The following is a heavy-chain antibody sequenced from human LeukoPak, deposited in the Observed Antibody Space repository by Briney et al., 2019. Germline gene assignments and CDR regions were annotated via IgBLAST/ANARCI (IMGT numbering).Heavy chain of an antibody. CDR1: GGTFITYA. Sequence: ASVKVSCKTSGGTFITYAISWVRQLPGQGLEWMGRIIPILGIANYAQKFQGRVTITADKSTSTAYMELSSLRSEDTAVYYCARGGITMIGSWFDPWGQGTLVTVSS. V-gene: IGHV1-69*04. CDR3: ARGGITMIGSWFDP. CDR2: IIPILGIA. D-gene: IGHD3-22*01. J-gene: IGHJ5*02.